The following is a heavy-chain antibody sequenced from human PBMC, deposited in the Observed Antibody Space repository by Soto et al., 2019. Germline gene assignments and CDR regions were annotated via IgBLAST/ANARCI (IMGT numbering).Heavy chain of an antibody. J-gene: IGHJ4*02. CDR2: ISYDGSNK. V-gene: IGHV3-30*18. Sequence: GGSLRLSCAASGFTFSSNGMHLVRQAPGKGLECVSVISYDGSNKYCADSVKGRFTISRDNSKNTLYLQMNSLRAEDTAVYYCAKEDYDILTGPPPYFDYWGQGTLVTVSS. D-gene: IGHD3-9*01. CDR3: AKEDYDILTGPPPYFDY. CDR1: GFTFSSNG.